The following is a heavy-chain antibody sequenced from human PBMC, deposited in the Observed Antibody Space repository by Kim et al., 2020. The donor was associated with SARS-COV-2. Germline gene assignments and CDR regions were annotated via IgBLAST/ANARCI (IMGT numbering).Heavy chain of an antibody. J-gene: IGHJ4*02. Sequence: SETLSLTCAVYGGSFSGYYWRWIRQPPGKGLEWIGVINHSGSTNYNPSLKSRVTISVDTSTNQFSLKLISVFAADTAVYYCARDSSSWTFYYWGQGTLVTVSS. CDR2: INHSGST. V-gene: IGHV4-34*01. D-gene: IGHD6-13*01. CDR1: GGSFSGYY. CDR3: ARDSSSWTFYY.